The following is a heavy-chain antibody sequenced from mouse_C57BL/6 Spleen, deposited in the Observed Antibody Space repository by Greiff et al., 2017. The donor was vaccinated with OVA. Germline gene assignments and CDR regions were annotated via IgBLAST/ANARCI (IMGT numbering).Heavy chain of an antibody. CDR1: GFTFSSYT. Sequence: VQLKESGGGLVKPGGSLKLSCAASGFTFSSYTMSWVRQTPEKRLEWVATISGGGGNTYYPDSVKGRFTISRDNAKNTLYLQMSSLRSEDTALYYCARHGYGSSWAWFAYWGQGTLVTVSA. J-gene: IGHJ3*01. V-gene: IGHV5-9*01. D-gene: IGHD1-1*01. CDR3: ARHGYGSSWAWFAY. CDR2: ISGGGGNT.